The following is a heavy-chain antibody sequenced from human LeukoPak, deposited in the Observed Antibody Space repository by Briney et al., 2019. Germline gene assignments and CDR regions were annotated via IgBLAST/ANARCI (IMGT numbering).Heavy chain of an antibody. CDR2: INPSGGST. D-gene: IGHD1/OR15-1a*01. CDR1: GYTFTNYY. J-gene: IGHJ4*02. V-gene: IGHV1-46*01. Sequence: ASVKVSCKASGYTFTNYYIHWVRQAPGQGLECMGIINPSGGSTSYAQKLQGRVTMTTDTSTGTAYMELRSLRSDDTAVYYCARSDRVVGTTALSVWGQGTLVTVSS. CDR3: ARSDRVVGTTALSV.